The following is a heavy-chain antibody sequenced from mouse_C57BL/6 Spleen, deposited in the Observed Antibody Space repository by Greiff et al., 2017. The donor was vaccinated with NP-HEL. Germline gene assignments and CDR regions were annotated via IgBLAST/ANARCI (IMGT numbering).Heavy chain of an antibody. J-gene: IGHJ4*01. D-gene: IGHD1-1*01. CDR2: IYPGSGST. Sequence: QVQLQQPGAELVKPGASVKMSCKASGYTFTSYWITWVKQRPGQGLEWIGDIYPGSGSTNYNEKFKSKATLTVDTSSSTAYMRLSSLTSEDSAVYYCARRGYYGSSYPYAMDYWGQGTSVTVSS. CDR1: GYTFTSYW. V-gene: IGHV1-55*01. CDR3: ARRGYYGSSYPYAMDY.